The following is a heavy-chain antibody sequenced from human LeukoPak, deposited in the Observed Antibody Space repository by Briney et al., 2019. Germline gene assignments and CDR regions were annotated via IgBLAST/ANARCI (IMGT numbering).Heavy chain of an antibody. J-gene: IGHJ6*03. D-gene: IGHD2-15*01. V-gene: IGHV1-69*13. CDR1: GGTFSSYA. CDR3: ARGREDCSGGSCYYYYMDV. Sequence: SVKVSCKASGGTFSSYAISWVRQAPGQGLEWMGGIIPIFGTANYAQKFQGRVTITADESTSTAYMELSSLRSEDTAVYYCARGREDCSGGSCYYYYMDVWGKGTTVTVSS. CDR2: IIPIFGTA.